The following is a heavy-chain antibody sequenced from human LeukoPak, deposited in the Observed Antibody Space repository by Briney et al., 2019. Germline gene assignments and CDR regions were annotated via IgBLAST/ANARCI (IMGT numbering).Heavy chain of an antibody. Sequence: SETLSLTCTVSGGSISSYYWSWIRQPPGKGLEWIGYIYYSGSTNYNPSLKSRVTISVDTSKNQFSLKLSSVTAADTAVYYCARRETYPNWFDPWGQGTLVTVSS. J-gene: IGHJ5*02. CDR1: GGSISSYY. D-gene: IGHD1-26*01. V-gene: IGHV4-59*01. CDR2: IYYSGST. CDR3: ARRETYPNWFDP.